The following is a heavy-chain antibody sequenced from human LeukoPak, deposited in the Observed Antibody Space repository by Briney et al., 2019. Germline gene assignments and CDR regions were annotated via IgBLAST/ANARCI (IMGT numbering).Heavy chain of an antibody. J-gene: IGHJ4*02. Sequence: GGSLRLSCAASGFTFSSYWMHWVRQAPGKGLVWVSRISSDGSSTTYADSVKGRFTISRDNSKNTLYLQMNSLKIEDTAVYYCISRWYSARYLENHRGQGALVTVSS. CDR2: ISSDGSST. D-gene: IGHD1-26*01. CDR3: ISRWYSARYLENH. CDR1: GFTFSSYW. V-gene: IGHV3-74*01.